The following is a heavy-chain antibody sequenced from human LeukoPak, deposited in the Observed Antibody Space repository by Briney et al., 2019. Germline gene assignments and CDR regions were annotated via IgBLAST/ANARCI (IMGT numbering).Heavy chain of an antibody. V-gene: IGHV3-23*01. CDR2: LSGSGRDT. Sequence: GGSLRLSCTGSAFNLSRFAMTWVRQAPGKGLEWVSSLSGSGRDTYYADSVKGRFTISRDSSKSTLFLRMNSPRVEDTAVYYCAKVRPGYSHYFYLMDVWAEGTTVTVSS. CDR3: AKVRPGYSHYFYLMDV. J-gene: IGHJ6*03. D-gene: IGHD5-18*01. CDR1: AFNLSRFA.